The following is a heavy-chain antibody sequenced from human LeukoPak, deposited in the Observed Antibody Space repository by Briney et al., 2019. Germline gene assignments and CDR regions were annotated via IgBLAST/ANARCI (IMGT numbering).Heavy chain of an antibody. CDR3: ARGYYYDSSGYYGRLD. Sequence: SETLSLTCTVSGGSISSSSYYWGWIRQPPGKGLEWIGSIYYSGSTYYNPSLKSRVTISVDTSKNQFSLKLSSVTAADTAVYYCARGYYYDSSGYYGRLDWGQGTLVTVSS. V-gene: IGHV4-39*01. CDR1: GGSISSSSYY. J-gene: IGHJ4*02. CDR2: IYYSGST. D-gene: IGHD3-22*01.